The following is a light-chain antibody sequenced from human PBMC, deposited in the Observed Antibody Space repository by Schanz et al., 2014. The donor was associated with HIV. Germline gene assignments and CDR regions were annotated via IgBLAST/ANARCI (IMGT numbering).Light chain of an antibody. CDR3: SSYTFSSTLV. CDR1: SSDIG. CDR2: EVS. V-gene: IGLV2-8*01. J-gene: IGLJ3*02. Sequence: QSALTQPPSASGSPGQSVAISCTGASSDIGVSWYQQHPGKAPKLMIYEVSKRPSGVPDRLSGSKSGNTASLTVSGLQAEDEADYYCSSYTFSSTLVFGGGTKLTVL.